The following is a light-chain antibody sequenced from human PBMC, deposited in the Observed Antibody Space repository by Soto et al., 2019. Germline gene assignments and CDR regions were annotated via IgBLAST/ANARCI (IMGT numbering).Light chain of an antibody. V-gene: IGKV1-27*01. CDR3: QKYDSAPWT. J-gene: IGKJ1*01. CDR1: QGISNY. Sequence: EIQMTQSPSSLSASVGDRVTITCRASQGISNYLAWYQQKPGKVPKLLIYGASTLQSGVPSRLSGSVSGTDFTLIINSLQPEYVATYYCQKYDSAPWTFGQGTKVEI. CDR2: GAS.